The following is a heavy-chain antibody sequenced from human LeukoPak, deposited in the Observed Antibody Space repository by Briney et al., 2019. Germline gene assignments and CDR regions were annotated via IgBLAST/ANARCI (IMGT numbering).Heavy chain of an antibody. V-gene: IGHV3-23*01. D-gene: IGHD4-23*01. J-gene: IGHJ4*02. CDR2: ISGSGGYT. CDR1: GFTFSTYA. Sequence: GGSLRLSCAASGFTFSTYAMTWVRQAPGKGLEWVSLISGSGGYTYYADSVKGRFTISRDNSKNTLYLQMNSLRAEDTAVYYCARSWQEVGTFDYWGQGTLVTVSS. CDR3: ARSWQEVGTFDY.